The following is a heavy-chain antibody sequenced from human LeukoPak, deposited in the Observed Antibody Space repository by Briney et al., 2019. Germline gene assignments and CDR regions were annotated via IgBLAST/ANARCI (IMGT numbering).Heavy chain of an antibody. J-gene: IGHJ6*03. Sequence: SETLSLTCDVNGGPFRLYYWNWVRQPPGKGLEWIGEINHSGSTNYNPSLESRVTISVDTSKNQFSLKLTSVTAADTAVYFCAINVWSLDYYYYSMDVWGKGTTATVSS. V-gene: IGHV4-34*01. CDR2: INHSGST. CDR1: GGPFRLYY. D-gene: IGHD3-16*01. CDR3: AINVWSLDYYYYSMDV.